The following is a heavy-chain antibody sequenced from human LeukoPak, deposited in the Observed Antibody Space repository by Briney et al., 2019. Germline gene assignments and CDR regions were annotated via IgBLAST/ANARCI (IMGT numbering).Heavy chain of an antibody. CDR1: GFTVSSNY. Sequence: GGSLRLSCAASGFTVSSNYMSWVRQAPGKGLEWVSVIYSGGSTYYADSVKGRFTISRHISQNTLYLQMNSLRAEDTAVYYCARVRLGSGWSLFDFWGQGTLVTVSS. D-gene: IGHD6-19*01. J-gene: IGHJ4*02. CDR2: IYSGGST. CDR3: ARVRLGSGWSLFDF. V-gene: IGHV3-53*04.